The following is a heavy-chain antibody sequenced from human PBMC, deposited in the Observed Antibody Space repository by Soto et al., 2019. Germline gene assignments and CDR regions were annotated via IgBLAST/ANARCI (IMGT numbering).Heavy chain of an antibody. J-gene: IGHJ6*02. CDR1: GFTFSSYG. CDR3: AKGWRAYCGGDCYSVGLDGMDV. Sequence: GGSLRLSCAASGFTFSSYGMHWFRQAPGKGLEWVAFISYDGSNKYYADSVKGRFTISRDNSKNTLYLQMNSLRAEDTAVYYCAKGWRAYCGGDCYSVGLDGMDVWGQGTTVTVSS. CDR2: ISYDGSNK. V-gene: IGHV3-30*18. D-gene: IGHD2-21*02.